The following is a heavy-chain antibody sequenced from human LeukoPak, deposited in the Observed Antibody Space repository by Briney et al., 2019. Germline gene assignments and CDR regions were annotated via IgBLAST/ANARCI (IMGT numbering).Heavy chain of an antibody. J-gene: IGHJ4*02. D-gene: IGHD3-9*01. CDR2: INPNNGGT. Sequence: GASVKVSCKASGYTFTGYYMHWVRQAPGQGLEWMGWINPNNGGTNYAQQFQGRVTMTRDMSISTAYMELSRLRSDDTAVYYCAREGRDILTGSFDYWGQGTLVTVSS. CDR1: GYTFTGYY. V-gene: IGHV1-2*02. CDR3: AREGRDILTGSFDY.